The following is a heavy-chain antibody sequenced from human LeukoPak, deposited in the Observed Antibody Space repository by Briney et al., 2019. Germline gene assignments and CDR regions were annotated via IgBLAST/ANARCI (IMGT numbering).Heavy chain of an antibody. CDR1: GGTFSSYA. J-gene: IGHJ4*02. CDR3: ARSKGGKRQTWGYYFDY. D-gene: IGHD3-16*01. CDR2: IIPIFGTA. V-gene: IGHV1-69*13. Sequence: GASVKVSCKASGGTFSSYAISWVRQAPGQGLEWMGGIIPIFGTANYAQKFQGRVTITADESTSTAYMELSSLRSEDTAVYYCARSKGGKRQTWGYYFDYWGQGTLVTVSS.